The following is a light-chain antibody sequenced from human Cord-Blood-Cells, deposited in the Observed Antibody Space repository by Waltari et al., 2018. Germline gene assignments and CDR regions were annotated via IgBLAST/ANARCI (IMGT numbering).Light chain of an antibody. CDR1: QGISSW. CDR2: AAS. Sequence: DIQMHQSQSSVSASVGDRVTITSRASQGISSWMDWYQQKPGKAPKLLIYAASRLQSGVPTRFSCSGSGTDFALTISSPRPEDFATYYWKQANSFPLTFRGGTKVEIK. CDR3: KQANSFPLT. V-gene: IGKV1-12*01. J-gene: IGKJ4*01.